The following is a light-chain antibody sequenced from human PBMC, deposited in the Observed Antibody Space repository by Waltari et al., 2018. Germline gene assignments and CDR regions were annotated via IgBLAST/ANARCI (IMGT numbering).Light chain of an antibody. J-gene: IGLJ1*01. V-gene: IGLV2-14*03. CDR3: SSYTGGSTSV. CDR2: DVS. Sequence: QSALTQPASVSGSPGQSITISCTGSSSDFPTNNYVSWYQQHPGKAPKLMFYDVSNRPPGVSISFSGSKSGNTASLTISGLRAEDEADYHCSSYTGGSTSVFGTGTKVTVL. CDR1: SSDFPTNNY.